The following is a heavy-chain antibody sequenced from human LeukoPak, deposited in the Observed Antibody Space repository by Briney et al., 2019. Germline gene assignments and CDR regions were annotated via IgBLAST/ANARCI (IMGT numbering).Heavy chain of an antibody. J-gene: IGHJ4*02. CDR1: GYTFTGYY. D-gene: IGHD1-26*01. Sequence: GASVKVSCKASGYTFTGYYMHWVRQPPGQGLGWMGWINPNSGGTNYAQKFQGRVTMTRDTSISTAYMELSRLRSDDTAVYYCARDKGKYSGSYPLDYWGQGTLVTVSS. CDR3: ARDKGKYSGSYPLDY. CDR2: INPNSGGT. V-gene: IGHV1-2*02.